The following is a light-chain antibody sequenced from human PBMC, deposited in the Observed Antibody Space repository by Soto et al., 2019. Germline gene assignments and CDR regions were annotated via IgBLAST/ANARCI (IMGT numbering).Light chain of an antibody. CDR2: DAS. Sequence: IVMTQSPATLSVSPGERATLSCRASQSVSSSYLAWYQQKPGQAPRLLIYDASDRATGIPARFSGSGSGTEFTLTISSLQSDDFAMYYCQQYNNWPLTFGGGTKVDI. V-gene: IGKV3D-15*01. CDR1: QSVSSSY. CDR3: QQYNNWPLT. J-gene: IGKJ4*01.